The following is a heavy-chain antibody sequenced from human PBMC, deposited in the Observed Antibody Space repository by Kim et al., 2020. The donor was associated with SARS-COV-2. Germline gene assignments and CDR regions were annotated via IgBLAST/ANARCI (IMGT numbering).Heavy chain of an antibody. CDR3: ARDPTDVDTAMDYYYYGMDV. CDR2: IIPIFGTA. J-gene: IGHJ6*04. Sequence: SVKVSCKASGGTFSSYAISWVRQAPGQGLEWMGGIIPIFGTANYAQKFQGRVTITADESTSTAYMELSSLRSEDTAVYYCARDPTDVDTAMDYYYYGMDVWGKGTTDTVSS. V-gene: IGHV1-69*13. CDR1: GGTFSSYA. D-gene: IGHD5-18*01.